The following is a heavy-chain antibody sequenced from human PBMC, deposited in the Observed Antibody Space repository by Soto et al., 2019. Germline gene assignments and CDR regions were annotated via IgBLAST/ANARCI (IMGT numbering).Heavy chain of an antibody. J-gene: IGHJ6*03. CDR2: ISSSSSYI. CDR1: GFTFSSYS. V-gene: IGHV3-21*01. D-gene: IGHD4-4*01. Sequence: EVQLVESGGGLVKPGGSLRLSCAASGFTFSSYSMNWVRQAPGKGLEWVSSISSSSSYIYYADSVKGRFTISRDNAKNSLYLKMNSLRAEDTAVYYCARVSATTVTYSYYMDVWGKGTTVTVSS. CDR3: ARVSATTVTYSYYMDV.